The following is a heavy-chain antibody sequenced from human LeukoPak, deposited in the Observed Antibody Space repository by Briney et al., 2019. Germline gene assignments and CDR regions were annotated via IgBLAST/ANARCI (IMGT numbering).Heavy chain of an antibody. CDR3: ARHGGEAFYYYYMDV. D-gene: IGHD2-21*01. J-gene: IGHJ6*03. Sequence: SETLSLTCTVSGGSISSSSYYWRWIRQPPGKGLEWIWSIYYSGSTYYNPSLKRRVTISVDTSKKQFSLKLSSVTAADTAGYYCARHGGEAFYYYYMDVWGKGTTVTVSS. V-gene: IGHV4-39*01. CDR1: GGSISSSSYY. CDR2: IYYSGST.